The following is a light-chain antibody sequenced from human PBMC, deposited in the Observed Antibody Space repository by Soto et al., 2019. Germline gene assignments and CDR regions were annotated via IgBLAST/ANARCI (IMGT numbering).Light chain of an antibody. J-gene: IGKJ4*01. Sequence: IVMTRSPATLSVSPGERSTLSCKAIQSISSNLAWYQQKPGQAPRLLMFRTSNRATGIPARFSGSGSGTDFTLTISSLEPEDFAVYYCQQRSNWPRLLTFGGGTKVDIK. CDR3: QQRSNWPRLLT. V-gene: IGKV3-11*01. CDR1: QSISSN. CDR2: RTS.